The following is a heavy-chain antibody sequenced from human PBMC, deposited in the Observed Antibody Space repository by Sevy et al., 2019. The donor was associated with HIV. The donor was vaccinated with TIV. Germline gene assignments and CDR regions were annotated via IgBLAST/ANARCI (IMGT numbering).Heavy chain of an antibody. D-gene: IGHD3-3*01. CDR1: GFTLSSYG. J-gene: IGHJ6*02. Sequence: GGSLRLSCAASGFTLSSYGMHWVRQAPGKGLEWVAVIRYDGSSKYYEDSVNGRFTISRDNSKNTLYLQMNSLRAEDTAVYYCARDRLGITISAEWGGGMDVWGQGTTVTVSS. V-gene: IGHV3-33*01. CDR2: IRYDGSSK. CDR3: ARDRLGITISAEWGGGMDV.